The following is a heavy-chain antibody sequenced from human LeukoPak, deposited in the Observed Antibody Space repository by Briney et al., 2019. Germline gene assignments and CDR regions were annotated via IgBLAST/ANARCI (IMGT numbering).Heavy chain of an antibody. D-gene: IGHD2-15*01. Sequence: SETLSLTCTVSGGSISSYYWSWIRQPPGKGLEWIGYIYYSGSTSYIPSLKSRVTISVDTSKNQFSLKLSSVTAADTAFYYCARTYCSGGSCHFDYWGQGTLVTVSS. V-gene: IGHV4-59*08. CDR2: IYYSGST. J-gene: IGHJ4*02. CDR3: ARTYCSGGSCHFDY. CDR1: GGSISSYY.